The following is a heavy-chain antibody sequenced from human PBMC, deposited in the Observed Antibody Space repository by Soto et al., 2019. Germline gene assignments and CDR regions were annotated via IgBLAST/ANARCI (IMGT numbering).Heavy chain of an antibody. V-gene: IGHV1-18*01. J-gene: IGHJ6*02. D-gene: IGHD3-16*01. Sequence: QVQLVQSGAEVKKPGASVKVSCKASGYTFTSYGISWVRQAPGQGLEWMGWISAYNGNTNYAQKLQGRVTMTTDTSTSTAYMELRGLRFDDTAVYYCARDGARGENYYYYGMDVWGQGTTVTVSS. CDR3: ARDGARGENYYYYGMDV. CDR2: ISAYNGNT. CDR1: GYTFTSYG.